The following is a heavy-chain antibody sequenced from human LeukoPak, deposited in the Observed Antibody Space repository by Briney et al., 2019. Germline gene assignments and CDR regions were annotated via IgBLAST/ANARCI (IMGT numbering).Heavy chain of an antibody. J-gene: IGHJ4*02. Sequence: QTGGSLRLSCAASGFTFSSYAMSWVRQAPGKGLEWVSAISGSGGSTYYADSVKGRFTTSRDNSKNTLYLQMNSLRAEDTAVYYCAKRRMELPSTNFDYWGQGTLVTVSS. CDR1: GFTFSSYA. CDR3: AKRRMELPSTNFDY. D-gene: IGHD1-7*01. V-gene: IGHV3-23*01. CDR2: ISGSGGST.